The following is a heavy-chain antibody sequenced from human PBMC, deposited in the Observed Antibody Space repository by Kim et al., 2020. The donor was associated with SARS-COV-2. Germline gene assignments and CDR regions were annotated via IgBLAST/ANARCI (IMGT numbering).Heavy chain of an antibody. CDR3: ARDRQRAGTGVDY. Sequence: YALSVKGRITINPDTSKNRFSQQLNSVTREDTAVYYCARDRQRAGTGVDYWGQGTLVTVSS. D-gene: IGHD6-19*01. J-gene: IGHJ4*02. V-gene: IGHV6-1*01.